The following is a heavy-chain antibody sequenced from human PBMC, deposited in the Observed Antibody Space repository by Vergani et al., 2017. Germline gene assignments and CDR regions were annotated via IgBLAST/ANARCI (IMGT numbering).Heavy chain of an antibody. CDR1: GGSITSSSYY. CDR3: ARTESFILRYFHWAL. Sequence: QLHLQESGPGLVKPSETLSLTCTVSGGSITSSSYYWGWIRQPPGKGLEWIGNIYHSEGAYYNPSLKGRVTISVDTSKNQFSLEVTSVTAADTAIYFCARTESFILRYFHWALWGQGTLVTVSS. D-gene: IGHD3-9*01. J-gene: IGHJ4*02. V-gene: IGHV4-39*01. CDR2: IYHSEGA.